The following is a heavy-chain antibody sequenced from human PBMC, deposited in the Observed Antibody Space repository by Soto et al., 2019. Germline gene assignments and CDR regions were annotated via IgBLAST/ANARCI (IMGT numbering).Heavy chain of an antibody. CDR3: ARSRLYSAGDY. CDR2: ITGSSSTI. J-gene: IGHJ4*02. V-gene: IGHV3-48*01. Sequence: GGSLRLSCAASGFTFSSYGMNWVRQAPGKGLEWVSFITGSSSTIYYADSVKGRFTMTRDTSTSTVYMELSSLRSEDTAVYYCARSRLYSAGDYWGQGTLVTVSS. CDR1: GFTFSSYG. D-gene: IGHD4-4*01.